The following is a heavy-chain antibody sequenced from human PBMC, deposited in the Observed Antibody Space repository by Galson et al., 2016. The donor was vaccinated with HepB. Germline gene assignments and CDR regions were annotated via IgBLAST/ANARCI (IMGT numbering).Heavy chain of an antibody. D-gene: IGHD3-10*01. Sequence: SLRLSCAASGFTFDDYTMHWVRQAPGKGLEWVALISWDGRSPDYADSVRGRFTISRDNRQNLLYLQMKDLTSEDTALYYCGKDWGSLWESSGKGMDVWGQGTTVIVSS. V-gene: IGHV3-43*01. CDR1: GFTFDDYT. CDR3: GKDWGSLWESSGKGMDV. J-gene: IGHJ6*02. CDR2: ISWDGRSP.